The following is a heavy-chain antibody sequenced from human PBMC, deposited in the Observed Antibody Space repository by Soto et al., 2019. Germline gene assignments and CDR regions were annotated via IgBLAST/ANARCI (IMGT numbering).Heavy chain of an antibody. J-gene: IGHJ1*01. D-gene: IGHD3-22*01. CDR2: ISGSGGST. CDR3: AKWSETKLRDYYDSSLAHPGFQH. V-gene: IGHV3-23*01. CDR1: GFTFSSYA. Sequence: GGSLRLSCAASGFTFSSYAMSWVRQAPGKGLEWVSAISGSGGSTYYADSVKGRFTISRDNSKNTLYLQMNSLRAEDTAVYYCAKWSETKLRDYYDSSLAHPGFQHWGQGTLVTVSS.